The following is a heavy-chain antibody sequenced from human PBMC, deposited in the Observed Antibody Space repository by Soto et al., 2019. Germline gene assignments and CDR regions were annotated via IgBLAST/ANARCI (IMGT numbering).Heavy chain of an antibody. J-gene: IGHJ4*02. Sequence: ASVKVSCKASGYTFTSYGISWVRQAPGQGLEWMGWISAYNGNTNYAQKLQGRVTMTTDTSTSTAYMELRSLRSDDTAVYYCARAPDIVLMVYADYWGQGTLVTVSS. V-gene: IGHV1-18*01. D-gene: IGHD2-8*01. CDR3: ARAPDIVLMVYADY. CDR2: ISAYNGNT. CDR1: GYTFTSYG.